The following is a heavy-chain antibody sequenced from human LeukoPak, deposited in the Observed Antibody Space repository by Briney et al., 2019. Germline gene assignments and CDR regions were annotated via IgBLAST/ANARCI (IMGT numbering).Heavy chain of an antibody. D-gene: IGHD6-19*01. CDR3: ASMLLGGSGWYDY. J-gene: IGHJ4*02. CDR1: GFTFSSNW. V-gene: IGHV3-74*01. CDR2: INGDGSTT. Sequence: GGSLRLSCVASGFTFSSNWMHWVSQNPGKGLVWVSHINGDGSTTRYADSVKGRFTISRDNAKNSLYLQMNSLRAEDTAVYFCASMLLGGSGWYDYWGQGTLVTVSS.